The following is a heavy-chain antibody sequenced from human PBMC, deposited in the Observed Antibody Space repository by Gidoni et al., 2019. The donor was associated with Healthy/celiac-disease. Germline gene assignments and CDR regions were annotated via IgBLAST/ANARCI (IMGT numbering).Heavy chain of an antibody. CDR2: LNHSGST. CDR3: ARGPRVWGSYRHLYNWFDP. V-gene: IGHV4-34*01. D-gene: IGHD3-16*02. J-gene: IGHJ5*02. CDR1: GGSFSGYY. Sequence: QVQLQQWGAGLLKPSETLSLTCAVHGGSFSGYYWSWIRQPPGKGLEWIGELNHSGSTNYNPSLKSRVTISVDTSKNQFSLKLSSVTAADTAVYYCARGPRVWGSYRHLYNWFDPWGQGTLVTVSS.